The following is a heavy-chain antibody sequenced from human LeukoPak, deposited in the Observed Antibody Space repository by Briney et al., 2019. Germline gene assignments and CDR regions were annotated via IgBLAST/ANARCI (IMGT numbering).Heavy chain of an antibody. D-gene: IGHD4-17*01. CDR1: GFTFDDYA. Sequence: GGSLRLSCAASGFTFDDYAMHWVRQAPGKGLEWVSGISWNSGSIGYADSVKGRFTISRDNAKNSLYLQMNSLRAEDTALYYCAKDLYGDYAYWGQGTLVTVSS. CDR3: AKDLYGDYAY. J-gene: IGHJ4*02. V-gene: IGHV3-9*01. CDR2: ISWNSGSI.